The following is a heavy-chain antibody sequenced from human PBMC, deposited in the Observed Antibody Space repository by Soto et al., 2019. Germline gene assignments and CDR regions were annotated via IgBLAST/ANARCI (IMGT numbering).Heavy chain of an antibody. J-gene: IGHJ4*02. D-gene: IGHD3-16*01. CDR2: ISAHNGNT. CDR1: GYTFTSYG. V-gene: IGHV1-18*01. CDR3: ARRGDGDY. Sequence: QVHLVQSGAEVKKPGASVKVSCKGSGYTFTSYGITWVRQAPGQGLEWMGWISAHNGNTYYAQKLQGRVTVTRDTTTSTTYMELGSLRSDDTAVYACARRGDGDYWGKGALVTVSS.